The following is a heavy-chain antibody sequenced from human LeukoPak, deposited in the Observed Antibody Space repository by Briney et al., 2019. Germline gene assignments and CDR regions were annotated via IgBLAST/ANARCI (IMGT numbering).Heavy chain of an antibody. Sequence: SVKVSCKASGGTFSSYATSWVRQAPGQGLEWMGGIIPIFGTANYAQKFQGRVTITADKSTSTAYMELSSLRSEDTAVYYCARAPLYSSGWTNYFDYWGQGTLVTVSS. CDR1: GGTFSSYA. J-gene: IGHJ4*02. CDR2: IIPIFGTA. V-gene: IGHV1-69*06. CDR3: ARAPLYSSGWTNYFDY. D-gene: IGHD6-25*01.